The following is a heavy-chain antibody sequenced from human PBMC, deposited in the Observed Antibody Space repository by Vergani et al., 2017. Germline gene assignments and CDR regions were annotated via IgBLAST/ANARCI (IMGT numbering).Heavy chain of an antibody. D-gene: IGHD4-17*01. Sequence: QVQLVQSGAEVKKPGASVKVSCKASGYTFTSYDINWVRQATGQGLEWMGWMNPNSGNTGYAQKFQGRVTMTRNTSISTDYMELSSLRSEETAVYSCARGPYGDYVFRYYYYMDVWGKGATVTVSS. CDR2: MNPNSGNT. J-gene: IGHJ6*03. CDR3: ARGPYGDYVFRYYYYMDV. V-gene: IGHV1-8*01. CDR1: GYTFTSYD.